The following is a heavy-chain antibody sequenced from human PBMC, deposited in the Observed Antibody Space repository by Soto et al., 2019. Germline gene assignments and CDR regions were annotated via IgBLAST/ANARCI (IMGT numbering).Heavy chain of an antibody. CDR1: GFTFSSYG. CDR2: IWYDGSNK. CDR3: AREDVLLWFGELGPLDC. D-gene: IGHD3-10*01. J-gene: IGHJ4*02. V-gene: IGHV3-33*01. Sequence: QVQLVESGGGVVQPGRSLRLSCAASGFTFSSYGMHWVRQAPGKGLEWVAVIWYDGSNKYYADSVKGRFTISRDNSQNTLYLQMNSLRAEDTAVYYCAREDVLLWFGELGPLDCWGQGTLVTVSS.